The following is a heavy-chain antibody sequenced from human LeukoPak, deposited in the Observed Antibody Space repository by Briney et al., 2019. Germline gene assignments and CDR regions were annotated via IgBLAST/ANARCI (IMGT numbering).Heavy chain of an antibody. CDR3: AKEDGFYSGYANFDY. CDR2: ISGSGGST. J-gene: IGHJ4*02. D-gene: IGHD5-12*01. V-gene: IGHV3-23*01. Sequence: GGSLRLSCVVSGFTFSSYAMSWVRQAPGKGLEWVSAISGSGGSTYYADSVKGRFTISRDNSKNTLYLQMNSLRAEDTAVYYCAKEDGFYSGYANFDYWGQGTLVTVSS. CDR1: GFTFSSYA.